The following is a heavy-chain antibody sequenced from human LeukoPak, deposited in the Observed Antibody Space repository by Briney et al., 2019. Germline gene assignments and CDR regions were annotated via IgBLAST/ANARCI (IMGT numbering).Heavy chain of an antibody. V-gene: IGHV3-21*01. CDR2: ISSSTYI. CDR3: ARGTGAGLVQAYYFDY. J-gene: IGHJ4*02. CDR1: GFTFSSYS. Sequence: GGSLRLSCAASGFTFSSYSMNWVRQAPGKGLEWVSSISSSTYIYYADSVKGRFTISRDNANNSLYLQMNSLRAEDTAVYYCARGTGAGLVQAYYFDYWGRGTLVTVSS. D-gene: IGHD3/OR15-3a*01.